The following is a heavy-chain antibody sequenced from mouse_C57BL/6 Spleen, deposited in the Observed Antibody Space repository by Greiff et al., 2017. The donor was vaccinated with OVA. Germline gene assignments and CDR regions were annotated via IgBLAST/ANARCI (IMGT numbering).Heavy chain of an antibody. D-gene: IGHD4-1*01. CDR2: IDSSDSEN. CDR3: ARRKTGTEWYFDV. V-gene: IGHV1-52*01. Sequence: VQLQQPGAELVRPGSSVKLSCKASGYTFTSYWMHWVKQRPIQGLEWIGNIDSSDSENHYNQKFKEKATLTEDKSSSTAYMLLSNLTSEDYAVYYCARRKTGTEWYFDVWGTGTTVTVSS. J-gene: IGHJ1*03. CDR1: GYTFTSYW.